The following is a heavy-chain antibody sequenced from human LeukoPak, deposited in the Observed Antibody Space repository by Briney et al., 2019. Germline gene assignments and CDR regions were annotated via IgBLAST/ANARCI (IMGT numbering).Heavy chain of an antibody. D-gene: IGHD1-26*01. V-gene: IGHV3-33*01. CDR3: ARGSGSFSGGFDY. CDR1: GFTFSTYG. Sequence: GRSLRLSCAASGFTFSTYGMHWVRQAPGKGLEWVAVIWSDGSNKYCADSVKGRFTISRDNSKNTLCLQMNSLRAEDTAVYYCARGSGSFSGGFDYWGQGTLVTVSS. CDR2: IWSDGSNK. J-gene: IGHJ4*02.